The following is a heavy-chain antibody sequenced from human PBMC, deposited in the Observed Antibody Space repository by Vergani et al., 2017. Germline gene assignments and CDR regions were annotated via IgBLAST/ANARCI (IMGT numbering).Heavy chain of an antibody. J-gene: IGHJ4*02. CDR3: ANEGSANRIRGWLDH. Sequence: QMQLVESGGGVIQPGGSLRLSCAASGFTFSSDGMQWVRQAPGKGLEWVAFIQYDGSDIFYADFVEGRFTISRDNSKNSLYLQMRSLRFDDTAVYYCANEGSANRIRGWLDHWGQGALVTVSS. V-gene: IGHV3-30*02. CDR1: GFTFSSDG. CDR2: IQYDGSDI. D-gene: IGHD3-10*01.